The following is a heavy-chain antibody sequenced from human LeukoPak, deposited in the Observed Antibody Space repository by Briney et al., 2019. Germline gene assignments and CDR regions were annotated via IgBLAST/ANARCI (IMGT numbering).Heavy chain of an antibody. CDR2: ISGSGGST. J-gene: IGHJ4*02. D-gene: IGHD6-13*01. CDR3: ANSQRSSWNYYFDY. V-gene: IGHV3-23*01. Sequence: GGSLRLSCAASGFTFSDYYMSWVRQAPGKGLEWVSVISGSGGSTYYADSVKGRFTISRDNSKNTLYLQMNSLRAEDTAVYYCANSQRSSWNYYFDYWGQGTLVTVSS. CDR1: GFTFSDYY.